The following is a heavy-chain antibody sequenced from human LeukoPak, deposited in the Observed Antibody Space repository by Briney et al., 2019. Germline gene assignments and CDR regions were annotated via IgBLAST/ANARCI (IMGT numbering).Heavy chain of an antibody. Sequence: GASVKVSCKTSGYTFTDYYIHWVRQAPGQGLEWMGWINTNSGGTNYAQKFQGRVTMTRDTSISTAYMDLSSLTSDDTAVYYCARNLVGPTDVDYWGQGTPVTASA. V-gene: IGHV1-2*02. CDR3: ARNLVGPTDVDY. CDR1: GYTFTDYY. D-gene: IGHD1-26*01. J-gene: IGHJ4*02. CDR2: INTNSGGT.